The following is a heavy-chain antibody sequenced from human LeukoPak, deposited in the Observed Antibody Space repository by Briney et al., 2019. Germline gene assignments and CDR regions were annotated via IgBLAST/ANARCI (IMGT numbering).Heavy chain of an antibody. CDR1: GFTFSSYW. D-gene: IGHD3-10*01. J-gene: IGHJ4*02. Sequence: GGSLRLSCAASGFTFSSYWMSWVRQAPGKGLEWVANIKQDGSEKYYVDSVKGRFTISRDNAKNSLYLQMNSLRAADTAVYYCARHIRYYYGSGSILDYWGQGTLVTVSS. CDR3: ARHIRYYYGSGSILDY. CDR2: IKQDGSEK. V-gene: IGHV3-7*01.